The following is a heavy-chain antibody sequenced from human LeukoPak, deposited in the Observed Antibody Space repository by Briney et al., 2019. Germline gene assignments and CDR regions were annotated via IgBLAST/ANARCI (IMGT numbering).Heavy chain of an antibody. CDR2: IIPTFGTA. V-gene: IGHV1-69*13. Sequence: GASVKVSCKASGGTFSSYAISWVRQAPGQGLEWMGGIIPTFGTANYAQEFQGRVTITADESTSTAYMELSSLRSEDTAVYYCARGPYYDYVWGSYRPHYYYYYYMDVWGKGTTVTISS. CDR1: GGTFSSYA. J-gene: IGHJ6*03. CDR3: ARGPYYDYVWGSYRPHYYYYYYMDV. D-gene: IGHD3-16*02.